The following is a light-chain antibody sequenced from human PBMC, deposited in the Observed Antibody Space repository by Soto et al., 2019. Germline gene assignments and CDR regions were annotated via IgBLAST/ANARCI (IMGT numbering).Light chain of an antibody. CDR2: GAF. CDR3: QQYSSGPFT. CDR1: QTVSSN. V-gene: IGKV3-15*01. Sequence: EIVMTQSPATLSVSPGERATLSCRTTQTVSSNLAGYQQKPGQAPRLLIYGAFTRATGIPARFSGSGSGTEYTLAISIQQSEDFAVYYCQQYSSGPFTFGPVTKVDIK. J-gene: IGKJ3*01.